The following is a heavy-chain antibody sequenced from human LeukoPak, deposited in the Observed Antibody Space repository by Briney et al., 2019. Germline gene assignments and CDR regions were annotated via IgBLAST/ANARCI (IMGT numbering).Heavy chain of an antibody. J-gene: IGHJ4*02. V-gene: IGHV4-59*08. CDR1: GGSISSYY. CDR3: ARSDYYGSGHPFDY. D-gene: IGHD3-10*01. Sequence: PSETLSLTCTVSGGSISSYYWSWIRQPPGKGLEWIGYIYHSGTNYNPSLKSRVTISKDTSKNQFSLKLSSVTAADTAVYYCARSDYYGSGHPFDYWGQGTLVTVSS. CDR2: IYHSGT.